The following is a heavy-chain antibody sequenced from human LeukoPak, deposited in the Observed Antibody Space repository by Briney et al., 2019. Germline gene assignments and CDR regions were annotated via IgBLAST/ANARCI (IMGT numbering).Heavy chain of an antibody. Sequence: ASETLSLTCTGSGGSISSYYWSWLRQRPGKGLEWNGYTYYSGSTNYNPSLKSRVTISVDTSKNQFSLKLSSVTAADTAVYYCARGRSFPDYWGQGTLVTVSS. CDR3: ARGRSFPDY. CDR2: TYYSGST. D-gene: IGHD3-10*01. V-gene: IGHV4-59*01. CDR1: GGSISSYY. J-gene: IGHJ4*02.